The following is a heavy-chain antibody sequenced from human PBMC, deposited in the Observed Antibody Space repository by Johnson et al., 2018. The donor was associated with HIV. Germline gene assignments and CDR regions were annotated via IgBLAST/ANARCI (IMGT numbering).Heavy chain of an antibody. Sequence: QLVESGGGLVQPGRSLRLSCAASGFTFDDYAVHWVRQAPGKGLEWVSGISWDSRSIGYADSVKGRFTISRDNAKNSLYLQINSLRAEDTALYYCAKGIGYNWNDEGAFDIWGQGTMVTVSS. V-gene: IGHV3-9*01. CDR3: AKGIGYNWNDEGAFDI. J-gene: IGHJ3*02. CDR1: GFTFDDYA. CDR2: ISWDSRSI. D-gene: IGHD1-1*01.